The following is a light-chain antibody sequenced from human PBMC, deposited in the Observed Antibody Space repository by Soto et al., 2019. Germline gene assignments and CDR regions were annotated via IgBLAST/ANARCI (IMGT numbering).Light chain of an antibody. CDR3: QQDENFAT. J-gene: IGKJ1*01. CDR1: HTIKNW. V-gene: IGKV1-5*03. Sequence: DIQMTQSPSTLSASVGDRVTITCRASHTIKNWLAWYQQKPGEAPKLLIYKASNLADWVPSRFSGSGSGTEYTLAGSSLQPDDSASYYCQQDENFATFGQGTRVEIK. CDR2: KAS.